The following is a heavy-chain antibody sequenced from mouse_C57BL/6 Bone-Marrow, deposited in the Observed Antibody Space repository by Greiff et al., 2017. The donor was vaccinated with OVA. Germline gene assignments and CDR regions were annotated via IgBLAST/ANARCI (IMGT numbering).Heavy chain of an antibody. CDR2: IYPGDGDT. J-gene: IGHJ2*01. Sequence: VQLQQSGPELVKPGASVKISCKASGYAFSSSWMNWVKQRPGKGLEWIGRIYPGDGDTNYNGKFKGKATLTADKSSSTAYMQRSSLTSEDSAVYCCAREGYDSYYFDYWGQGTTLTVSS. CDR3: AREGYDSYYFDY. D-gene: IGHD2-2*01. V-gene: IGHV1-82*01. CDR1: GYAFSSSW.